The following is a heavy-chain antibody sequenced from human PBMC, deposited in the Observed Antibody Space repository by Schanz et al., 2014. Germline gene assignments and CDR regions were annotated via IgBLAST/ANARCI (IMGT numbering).Heavy chain of an antibody. V-gene: IGHV3-30*18. J-gene: IGHJ4*02. CDR2: ISNDGINE. Sequence: QAQLVESGGGVLQPGRSLRLSCVASGFSFSDYGMYWVPQAPGKGLEWLPAISNDGINEHYVDFVKGRFTISRDNAKETLYLQMNSLRTDDTAQYFCAKDSGDCSGDLCDYYFDIWGQGTLVIGSS. CDR1: GFSFSDYG. CDR3: AKDSGDCSGDLCDYYFDI. D-gene: IGHD2-21*01.